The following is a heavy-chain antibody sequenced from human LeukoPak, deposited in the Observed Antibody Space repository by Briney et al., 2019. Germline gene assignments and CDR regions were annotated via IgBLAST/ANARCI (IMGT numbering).Heavy chain of an antibody. CDR3: ARGYCSGTSCYFGDYFDY. V-gene: IGHV4-30-2*01. D-gene: IGHD2-2*01. CDR2: IYHSGST. Sequence: SQTLSLTCTVSGGSISSGGYYWNWIRQPPGKGLEWIWYIYHSGSTYYNPSLKSRVTISADRSKNQFSLILTSMTAADTAVYYCARGYCSGTSCYFGDYFDYWGQGTLVTVSS. J-gene: IGHJ4*02. CDR1: GGSISSGGYY.